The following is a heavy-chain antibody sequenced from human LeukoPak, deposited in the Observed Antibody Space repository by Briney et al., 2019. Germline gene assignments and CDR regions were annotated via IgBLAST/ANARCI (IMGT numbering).Heavy chain of an antibody. CDR3: ARDHEYTSSWWDY. J-gene: IGHJ4*02. V-gene: IGHV3-11*01. Sequence: GGSLRLSCVASGFTFSDYYMSWIRQAPGKGLEWVSYISSSGSTIYYADSVKGRFTISRDNAKNSLYLQMHSLRAEDTAVHYCARDHEYTSSWWDYWGQGTLVTVSS. CDR2: ISSSGSTI. D-gene: IGHD6-13*01. CDR1: GFTFSDYY.